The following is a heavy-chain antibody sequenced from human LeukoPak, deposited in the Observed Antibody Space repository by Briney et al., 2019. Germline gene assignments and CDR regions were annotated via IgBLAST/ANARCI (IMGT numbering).Heavy chain of an antibody. Sequence: SETLSLTCTVSGASISSYYWSWIRQPAGKGLEWIGRIYTNGSTNYNPSLKSRVTMSVDTSKNQFSLKLSSVTAADTAVYYCASFGVSQYLDYWGQGTLVTVSS. D-gene: IGHD2-8*01. CDR1: GASISSYY. V-gene: IGHV4-4*07. J-gene: IGHJ4*02. CDR3: ASFGVSQYLDY. CDR2: IYTNGST.